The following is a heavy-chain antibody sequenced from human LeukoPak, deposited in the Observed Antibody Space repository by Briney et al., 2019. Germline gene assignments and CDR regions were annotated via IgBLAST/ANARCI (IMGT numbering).Heavy chain of an antibody. CDR2: IRSNGETV. CDR3: AKGQELDDGVFDS. D-gene: IGHD1-1*01. V-gene: IGHV3-23*01. CDR1: GFTFSSIA. Sequence: GGSLRLSCAASGFTFSSIAMSWVRQAPGKGLEWVSAIRSNGETVYNADSVKGRFTISRDNSRQTLFLQMSSLRVEDTATYYCAKGQELDDGVFDSWGQGTLVTVSS. J-gene: IGHJ4*02.